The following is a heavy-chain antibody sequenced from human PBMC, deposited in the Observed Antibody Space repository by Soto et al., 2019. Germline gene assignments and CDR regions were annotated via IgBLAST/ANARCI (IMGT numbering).Heavy chain of an antibody. CDR3: ASIPRRGYSYGIDY. CDR1: GGSISSGTSY. V-gene: IGHV4-31*03. Sequence: QVQLQESGPGLVKPSQTLSLTCNVSGGSISSGTSYWTWIRQHPGEGLEWIGHIYVTGATYSNPSLRSRLTMSVDTSKNQFSLKLTAVTAADTATYYCASIPRRGYSYGIDYWGQGTLVTVSS. CDR2: IYVTGAT. D-gene: IGHD2-21*02. J-gene: IGHJ4*02.